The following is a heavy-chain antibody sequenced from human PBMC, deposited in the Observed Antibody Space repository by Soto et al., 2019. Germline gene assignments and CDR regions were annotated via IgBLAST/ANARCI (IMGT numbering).Heavy chain of an antibody. V-gene: IGHV3-23*01. CDR2: ISASGDRT. Sequence: EVQLLVSGGGSAQPGGSLRLSCEVSGFTLTNYAMSWVRQTSGKGLEWVSHISASGDRTYYAASVKGRFTISKDFSKHTLLLQMNSLRGEDPAVSYCEGSWTWGQGTMVTVSS. CDR3: EGSWT. J-gene: IGHJ3*01. CDR1: GFTLTNYA. D-gene: IGHD5-12*01.